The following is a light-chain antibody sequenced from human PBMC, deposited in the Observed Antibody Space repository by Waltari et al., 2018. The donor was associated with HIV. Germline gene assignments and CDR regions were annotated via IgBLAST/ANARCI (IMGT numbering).Light chain of an antibody. J-gene: IGKJ3*01. CDR3: QQYDNLPRVS. CDR1: QDIRNY. Sequence: DIRMIQSPSSLSASVGDRVTITCQASQDIRNYLNWYQQKPGKAPKLLIYDSSNLETGVPSRFSGSGSGTDFTFTISSLQPEDIATYYCQQYDNLPRVSFGPGTKVNIK. CDR2: DSS. V-gene: IGKV1-33*01.